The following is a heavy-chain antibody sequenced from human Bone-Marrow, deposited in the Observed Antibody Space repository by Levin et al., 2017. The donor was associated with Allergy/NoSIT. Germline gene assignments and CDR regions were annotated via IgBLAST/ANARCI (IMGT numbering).Heavy chain of an antibody. CDR3: AKRGFCSSTRCYPFDY. CDR1: GFTFSSFA. J-gene: IGHJ4*02. D-gene: IGHD2-2*01. V-gene: IGHV3-23*01. Sequence: GESLKISCAASGFTFSSFAMSWVRQAPGKGLEWVSGISGSGGSTDYADSVKGRFTISRDNSKDTLSLQRNSLRAEDTAVYYCAKRGFCSSTRCYPFDYWGQGTLVTVSS. CDR2: ISGSGGST.